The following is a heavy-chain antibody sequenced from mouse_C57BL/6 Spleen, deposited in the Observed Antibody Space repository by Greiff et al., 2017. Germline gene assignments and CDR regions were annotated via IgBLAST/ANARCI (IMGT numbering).Heavy chain of an antibody. CDR1: GYTFTSYW. CDR2: INPSNGGT. V-gene: IGHV1-53*01. Sequence: QVQLQQPGTELVKPGASVKLSCKASGYTFTSYWMHWVKQRPGQGLEWIGNINPSNGGTNYNEQFKSKATLTVDKSSSTAYMQLSSLTSEDSAVYYCARGDYGNYVNFDYWGQGTTLTVSS. J-gene: IGHJ2*01. CDR3: ARGDYGNYVNFDY. D-gene: IGHD2-1*01.